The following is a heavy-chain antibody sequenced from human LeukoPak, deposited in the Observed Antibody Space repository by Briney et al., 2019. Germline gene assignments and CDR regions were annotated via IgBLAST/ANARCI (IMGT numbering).Heavy chain of an antibody. CDR3: ARVAPGHDIGRGYFDY. D-gene: IGHD2-21*01. CDR2: ITSSSGTI. J-gene: IGHJ4*02. Sequence: GGSLRLSCAASGFTFSIYSMNWVRQAPGEGLEWTSYITSSSGTIYYTDSVKGRFTISRDNAKNSLYLQMNSLRAEDTAVYYCARVAPGHDIGRGYFDYWGQGTLVTVSS. V-gene: IGHV3-48*01. CDR1: GFTFSIYS.